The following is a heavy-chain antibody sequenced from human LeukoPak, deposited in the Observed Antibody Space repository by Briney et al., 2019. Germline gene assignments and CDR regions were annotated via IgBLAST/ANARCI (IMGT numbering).Heavy chain of an antibody. Sequence: PGGSLRLSCAASGFTFSSYWMSWVRQAPGKGLEWVANIKQDGSERNYVDSVKGRFTISRDNAKNSLYLQMNSLRAEDTAVYYCARDLGYDFWSGYSGWFDPWGQGTLVTVSS. V-gene: IGHV3-7*01. J-gene: IGHJ5*02. D-gene: IGHD3-3*01. CDR3: ARDLGYDFWSGYSGWFDP. CDR2: IKQDGSER. CDR1: GFTFSSYW.